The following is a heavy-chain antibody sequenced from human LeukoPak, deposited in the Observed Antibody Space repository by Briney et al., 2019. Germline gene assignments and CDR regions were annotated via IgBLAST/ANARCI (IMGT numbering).Heavy chain of an antibody. CDR1: GFTFSSYA. CDR2: ISGSGGTT. CDR3: AKSVSPGGYVGTLYFFDD. J-gene: IGHJ4*02. V-gene: IGHV3-23*01. D-gene: IGHD1-26*01. Sequence: GGSLRLSCAASGFTFSSYAMSWVRQAPGRGLEWVSTISGSGGTTYYADSVEGQFTISRDNSKNTVSLQMNSLRAEDTAIYYCAKSVSPGGYVGTLYFFDDWGQGTLVTVSS.